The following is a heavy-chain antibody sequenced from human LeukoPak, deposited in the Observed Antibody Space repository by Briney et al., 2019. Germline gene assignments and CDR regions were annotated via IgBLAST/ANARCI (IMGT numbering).Heavy chain of an antibody. Sequence: SVKVSCKASNYTFTNYGISWVRQAPGQGLEWMGGIIPIFGTANYAQKFQGRVTITADESTSTAYMELSSLRSEDTAVYYCARGDYDSSGYYQNDYWGQGTLVTVSS. J-gene: IGHJ4*02. CDR3: ARGDYDSSGYYQNDY. D-gene: IGHD3-22*01. CDR2: IIPIFGTA. CDR1: NYTFTNYG. V-gene: IGHV1-69*13.